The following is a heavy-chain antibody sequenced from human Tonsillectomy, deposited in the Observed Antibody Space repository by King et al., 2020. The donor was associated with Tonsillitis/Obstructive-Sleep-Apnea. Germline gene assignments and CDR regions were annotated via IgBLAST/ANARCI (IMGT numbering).Heavy chain of an antibody. CDR2: IDWDDDK. CDR1: GFSLSTSGMC. Sequence: TLKESGPALVKPTQTLTLTCTFSGFSLSTSGMCVSWIRQPPGKALEWLARIDWDDDKYYSTSLKTRLTISKDTSKNQVVLTMTNMDPVDTATYYCAQTPDYGGHYYYYMDVWGKGTTVTVSS. V-gene: IGHV2-70*11. J-gene: IGHJ6*03. D-gene: IGHD4-23*01. CDR3: AQTPDYGGHYYYYMDV.